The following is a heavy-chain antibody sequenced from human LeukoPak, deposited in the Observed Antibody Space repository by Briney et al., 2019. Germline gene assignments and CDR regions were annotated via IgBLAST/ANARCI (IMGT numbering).Heavy chain of an antibody. CDR1: GFTFSSYS. D-gene: IGHD6-19*01. Sequence: GGSLRLSCAASGFTFSSYSMNWVRQAPGKGLEWVSYISSSSSTIYYADSVKGRFTISRDNAKNSLYLQMNSLRAEDTAVYYCARDLGTEQWLVPYSFDYWGQGTLVTVSS. CDR2: ISSSSSTI. V-gene: IGHV3-48*01. CDR3: ARDLGTEQWLVPYSFDY. J-gene: IGHJ4*02.